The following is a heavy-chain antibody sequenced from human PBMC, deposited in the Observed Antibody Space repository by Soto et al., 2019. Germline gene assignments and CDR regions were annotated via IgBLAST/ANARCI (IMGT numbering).Heavy chain of an antibody. D-gene: IGHD2-8*02. CDR2: ISSSSSNI. CDR3: ARDCSLGNRWCRWFDP. Sequence: EVQLVESGGGLVQPGGSLRLSCAASGFTLSSYAMNWLRQAPGKGLEWVSYISSSSSNIQYAGSVKGRFTSSRDNAKNSRDLQMNSLRDEDSAVYYCARDCSLGNRWCRWFDPWGQGTLGTVSS. V-gene: IGHV3-48*02. CDR1: GFTLSSYA. J-gene: IGHJ5*02.